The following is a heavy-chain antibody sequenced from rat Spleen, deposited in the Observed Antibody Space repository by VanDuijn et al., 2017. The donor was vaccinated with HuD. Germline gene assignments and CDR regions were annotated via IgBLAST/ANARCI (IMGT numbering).Heavy chain of an antibody. V-gene: IGHV5-29*01. D-gene: IGHD4-3*01. J-gene: IGHJ4*01. CDR1: GFTFSNYG. CDR2: ISYDGSST. Sequence: EVQLVESGGGLVQPGRSLKLSCAASGFTFSNYGMAWVRQAPTKGLEWDATISYDGSSTYYRDSVKGRFTISRDNANSTLYLQMDSLRSEDTATYYCARSPGYGNVMDAWGQGASVTVSS. CDR3: ARSPGYGNVMDA.